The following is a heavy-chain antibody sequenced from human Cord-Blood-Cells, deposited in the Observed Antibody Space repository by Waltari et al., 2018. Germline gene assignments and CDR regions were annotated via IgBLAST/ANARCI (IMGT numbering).Heavy chain of an antibody. CDR3: ARDWEGYDFWSGYRNFDY. D-gene: IGHD3-3*01. Sequence: QVQLVQSGAEVKKHGASVKVSCKASGYTFTSYGISWVRQAPGQGLEWMGWISAYNGNTNYAQKLQGRVTMTTDTSTSTAYMELRSLRSDDTAVYYCARDWEGYDFWSGYRNFDYWGKGTLVTVSS. J-gene: IGHJ4*02. CDR1: GYTFTSYG. V-gene: IGHV1-18*04. CDR2: ISAYNGNT.